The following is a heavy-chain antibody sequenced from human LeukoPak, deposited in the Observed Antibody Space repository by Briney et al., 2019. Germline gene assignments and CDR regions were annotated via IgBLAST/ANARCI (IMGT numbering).Heavy chain of an antibody. CDR2: IYPGDSDT. D-gene: IGHD3-3*01. Sequence: GESLKISCKGSGYSFTSYWIGWVRQMPGKGLVWMGIIYPGDSDTRYSPSFQGQVTISADKSISTAYLQWSSLKASDTAMYYCARHIGNSSTRGPYYDFWSGYSPRYYYYGMDVWGQGTTVTVSS. J-gene: IGHJ6*02. V-gene: IGHV5-51*01. CDR3: ARHIGNSSTRGPYYDFWSGYSPRYYYYGMDV. CDR1: GYSFTSYW.